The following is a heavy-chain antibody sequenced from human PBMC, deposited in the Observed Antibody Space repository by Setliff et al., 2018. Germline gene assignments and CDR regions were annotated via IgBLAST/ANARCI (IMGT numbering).Heavy chain of an antibody. CDR1: GDSMSDSY. Sequence: SETLSLTCTVSGDSMSDSYWIWIRQAPGKGLENIAFIHASGSAHHNPSLRSRVTISVDKSKNQFSLKLTSVTAADTASYYGAGVGGDNGYYVYIQHWGQGTLVTVSS. D-gene: IGHD4-17*01. J-gene: IGHJ1*01. CDR2: IHASGSA. V-gene: IGHV4-4*08. CDR3: AGVGGDNGYYVYIQH.